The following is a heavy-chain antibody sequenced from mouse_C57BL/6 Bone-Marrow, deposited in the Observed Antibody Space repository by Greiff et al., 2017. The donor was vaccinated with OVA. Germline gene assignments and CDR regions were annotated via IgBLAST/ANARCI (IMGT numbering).Heavy chain of an antibody. CDR2: ILPGGGST. Sequence: VQGVESGAELMKPGASVKLSCKATGYTFTGYWIEWVKQRPGHGLEWIGAILPGGGSTYYNEKFKGKATFPADKSSNTAYMPLSSLTTEDSAIYYCARDGYFLYAMDYWGQGTSVTVSS. CDR1: GYTFTGYW. CDR3: ARDGYFLYAMDY. J-gene: IGHJ4*01. D-gene: IGHD2-3*01. V-gene: IGHV1-9*01.